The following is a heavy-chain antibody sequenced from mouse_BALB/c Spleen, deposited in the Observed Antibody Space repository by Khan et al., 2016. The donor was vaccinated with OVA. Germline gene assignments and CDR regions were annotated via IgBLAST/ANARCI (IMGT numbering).Heavy chain of an antibody. D-gene: IGHD2-3*01. V-gene: IGHV14-3*02. Sequence: VQLQQSGAELVKPGASVKLSCTASGFNIKDTYLHWVKQRPEQGLEWIGRIAPANGNTQFDPKFQGKATLTSDTSSNTAYLQLNSLTSEDTAVLYCARPSYDPRDFEVWGAGTTVTVS. J-gene: IGHJ1*01. CDR1: GFNIKDTY. CDR2: IAPANGNT. CDR3: ARPSYDPRDFEV.